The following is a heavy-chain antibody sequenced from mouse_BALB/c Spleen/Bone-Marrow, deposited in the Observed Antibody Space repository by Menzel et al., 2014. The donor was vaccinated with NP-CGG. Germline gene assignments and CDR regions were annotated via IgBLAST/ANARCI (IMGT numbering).Heavy chain of an antibody. J-gene: IGHJ4*01. D-gene: IGHD1-1*01. CDR2: INPSNGGT. CDR1: GYTFTSYW. CDR3: TYMGYYGGSYTMDY. Sequence: LEESGAELVKPGASVKLSCKASGYTFTSYWMHWVKLRPGQGFEWIGEINPSNGGTNYNEKFKRKATLTVDKSSSAAYMQLSSLTSEDSAVYYCTYMGYYGGSYTMDYWGQGTSVTVSS. V-gene: IGHV1S16*01.